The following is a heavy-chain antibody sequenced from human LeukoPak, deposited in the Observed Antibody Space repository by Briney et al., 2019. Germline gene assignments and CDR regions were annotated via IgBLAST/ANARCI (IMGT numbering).Heavy chain of an antibody. CDR3: ARSSGITMFSY. Sequence: SETLSLTCAVYGGSFSGYYWSWIRQPPGKGLEWIGEIYHSGSTNYNPSLKSRVTISVDKSKNQFSLKLSSVTAADTAVYYCARSSGITMFSYWGRGTLVTVSS. CDR1: GGSFSGYY. V-gene: IGHV4-34*01. D-gene: IGHD3-10*02. CDR2: IYHSGST. J-gene: IGHJ4*02.